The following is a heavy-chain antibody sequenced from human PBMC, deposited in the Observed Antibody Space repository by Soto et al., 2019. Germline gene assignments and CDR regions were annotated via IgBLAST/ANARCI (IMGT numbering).Heavy chain of an antibody. D-gene: IGHD3-3*01. J-gene: IGHJ5*02. CDR2: IYYSGST. CDR1: GGSISSSSYY. CDR3: ARLRTYYDFWSGEVWFDP. Sequence: QLQLQESGPGLVKPSETLSLTCTVSGGSISSSSYYWGWIRQPPGKGLGWIGSIYYSGSTYYNPSLKSRVTISVDTSKNQFSLKLSSVTAADTAVYYCARLRTYYDFWSGEVWFDPWGQGTLVTVSS. V-gene: IGHV4-39*01.